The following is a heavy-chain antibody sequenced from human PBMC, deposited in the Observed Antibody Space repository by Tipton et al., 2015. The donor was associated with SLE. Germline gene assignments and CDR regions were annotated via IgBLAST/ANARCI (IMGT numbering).Heavy chain of an antibody. Sequence: TLSLTCTVFGGSISSQFWSWIRQPPGRGLEWIGSFHHKGSSYYSPSLGSRVTISADTSKNQFSLRLTSVTAADTAVYYCARDQVGMGDFDSWGPGTLVTVSS. D-gene: IGHD2-21*01. V-gene: IGHV4-59*11. J-gene: IGHJ4*02. CDR3: ARDQVGMGDFDS. CDR1: GGSISSQF. CDR2: FHHKGSS.